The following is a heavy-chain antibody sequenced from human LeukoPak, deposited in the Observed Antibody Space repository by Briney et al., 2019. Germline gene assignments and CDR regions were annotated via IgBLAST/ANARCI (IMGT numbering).Heavy chain of an antibody. CDR1: GGSISSYY. V-gene: IGHV4-59*12. Sequence: SETLSLTCTVSGGSISSYYWSWIRQPPGKGLEWIGYIYYSGSTNYNPSLKSRVTISVDTSKNQFSLKLSSVTAADTAVYYCARAEGFYGSGSYNPWGQGTLVTVSS. CDR2: IYYSGST. CDR3: ARAEGFYGSGSYNP. J-gene: IGHJ5*02. D-gene: IGHD3-10*01.